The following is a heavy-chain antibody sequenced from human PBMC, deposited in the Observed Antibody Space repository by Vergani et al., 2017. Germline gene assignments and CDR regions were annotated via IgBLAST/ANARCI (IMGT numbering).Heavy chain of an antibody. CDR1: GFTFDDYA. J-gene: IGHJ6*02. D-gene: IGHD3-10*01. CDR3: ARRQLLWFGEGGMDV. Sequence: VQPGGSLRLSCAASGFTFDDYAMHWVRQAPGKGLEWVSLISGDGGSTYYADSVKGRFTISRDNSKNSLYLQMNSLRAEDTAVYYCARRQLLWFGEGGMDVWGQGTTVTVSS. CDR2: ISGDGGST. V-gene: IGHV3-43*02.